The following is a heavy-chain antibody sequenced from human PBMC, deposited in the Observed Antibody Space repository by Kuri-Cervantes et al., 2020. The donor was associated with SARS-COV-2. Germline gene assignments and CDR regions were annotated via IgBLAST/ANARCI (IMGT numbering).Heavy chain of an antibody. CDR2: ISGSGGST. D-gene: IGHD1-26*01. CDR1: GFTFSSYA. CDR3: AKDKWELLFQPLDAFDI. J-gene: IGHJ3*02. Sequence: GESLKISFAASGFTFSSYAMSWVRQAPGKGPEWVSAISGSGGSTYYADSVKGRFTISRDNSKNTLYLQMNSLRAEDTAVYYCAKDKWELLFQPLDAFDIWGQGTMVTVSS. V-gene: IGHV3-23*01.